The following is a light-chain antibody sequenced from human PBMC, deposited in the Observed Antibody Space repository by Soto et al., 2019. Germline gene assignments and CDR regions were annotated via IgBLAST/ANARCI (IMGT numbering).Light chain of an antibody. CDR1: SGEIGSYNR. Sequence: QAVVTQPASVSGSPGQSITISCTGTSGEIGSYNRVSGYQQHPGKAPILLISEVTDRPSGVSNRFSGSKSGNTASLTISGLQAEDEAEYYCSSYTHINTRACVFGTGTKLTV. CDR2: EVT. J-gene: IGLJ1*01. V-gene: IGLV2-14*01. CDR3: SSYTHINTRACV.